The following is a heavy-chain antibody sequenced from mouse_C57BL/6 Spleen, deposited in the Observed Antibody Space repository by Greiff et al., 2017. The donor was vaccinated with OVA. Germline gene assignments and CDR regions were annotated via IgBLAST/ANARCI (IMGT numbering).Heavy chain of an antibody. J-gene: IGHJ1*03. V-gene: IGHV1-72*01. CDR2: IDPNSGGT. CDR1: GYTFTSYW. CDR3: ARSAAYYYGPYWYVDV. Sequence: QVQLKQPGAELVKPGASVKLSCKASGYTFTSYWMHWVKQRPGRGLEWIGRIDPNSGGTKYNEKFKSKATLTVDKPSSTAYMQLSSLTSEDSAVYSCARSAAYYYGPYWYVDVWGTGTTVTGSS. D-gene: IGHD1-1*01.